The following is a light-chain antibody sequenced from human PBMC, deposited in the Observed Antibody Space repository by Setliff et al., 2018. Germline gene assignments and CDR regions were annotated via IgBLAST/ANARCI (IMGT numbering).Light chain of an antibody. CDR1: YSDIGGHDR. J-gene: IGLJ1*01. Sequence: QSALTQPPSVSGSPGQSVTISCTGTYSDIGGHDRVSWYQQPPGAAPKLIIYEVFHRPSGVPVRFSGSKSGTTASLTISGLQAEDEADYFCGSFSSTTTFYVFGPGTKV. CDR3: GSFSSTTTFYV. V-gene: IGLV2-18*02. CDR2: EVF.